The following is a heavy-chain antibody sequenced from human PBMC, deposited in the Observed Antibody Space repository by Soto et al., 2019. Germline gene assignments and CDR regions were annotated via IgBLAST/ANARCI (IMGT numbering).Heavy chain of an antibody. Sequence: QVQLVESGGGLVKPGGSLRLSCAASGFSFSDYYMSWIRQAPGTGLEWVSYTSSSGSTTYYADSVKGRFTVSRDNAKDSLCLQVNSRRADDTAVYYCARNGYCSRDACSYGVYVWGQGTTVTVSS. CDR3: ARNGYCSRDACSYGVYV. V-gene: IGHV3-11*01. D-gene: IGHD2-15*01. CDR1: GFSFSDYY. CDR2: TSSSGSTT. J-gene: IGHJ6*02.